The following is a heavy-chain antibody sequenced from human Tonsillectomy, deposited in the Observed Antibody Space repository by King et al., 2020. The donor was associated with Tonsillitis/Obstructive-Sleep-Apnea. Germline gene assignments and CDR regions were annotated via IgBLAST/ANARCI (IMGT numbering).Heavy chain of an antibody. CDR3: ARGEYDILTGLEY. J-gene: IGHJ4*02. Sequence: VQLVESGGGVVQPGESLRLSCAASGFTFSSYAMHWVRQAPGKGLEYVSAISSNGGSTYYSNSVKGRFTISRDNSKNTLYLQMGSLRAEDMAVYYCARGEYDILTGLEYWGQGTLVTVSS. V-gene: IGHV3-64*01. CDR1: GFTFSSYA. D-gene: IGHD3-9*01. CDR2: ISSNGGST.